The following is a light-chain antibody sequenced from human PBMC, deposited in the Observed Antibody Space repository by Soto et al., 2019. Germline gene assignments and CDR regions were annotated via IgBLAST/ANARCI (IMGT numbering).Light chain of an antibody. CDR2: DAS. CDR3: QQYNSYPWT. J-gene: IGKJ1*01. V-gene: IGKV1-33*01. Sequence: DIQMTQSPSSLSASVGDRVTITFQASQDIKNYLNWYQQKSGKAPKLLIYDASDLETGVPSRFSGSGSGTEFTLTISSLQPDDFATYYCQQYNSYPWTFGQGTKVDIK. CDR1: QDIKNY.